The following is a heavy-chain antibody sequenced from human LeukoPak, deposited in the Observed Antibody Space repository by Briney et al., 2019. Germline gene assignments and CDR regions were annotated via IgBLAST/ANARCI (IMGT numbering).Heavy chain of an antibody. CDR3: AHSPGYYGSGTLNY. Sequence: SGPTLVNPTQTLTLTCTFSGFSLNTSGMGVSWIRQPPGKALEWLARIDWDDGKYYSTSLRTRLTISKDTSKNQVVLTMTNMAPVDTATYYCAHSPGYYGSGTLNYWGQGTLVTVSS. D-gene: IGHD3-10*01. CDR1: GFSLNTSGMG. CDR2: IDWDDGK. J-gene: IGHJ4*02. V-gene: IGHV2-70*12.